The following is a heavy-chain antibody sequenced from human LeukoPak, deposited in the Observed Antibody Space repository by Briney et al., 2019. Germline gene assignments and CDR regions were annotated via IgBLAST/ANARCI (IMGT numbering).Heavy chain of an antibody. Sequence: SETLSLTCTVSGGSISSYYWSWIRQPPGKGLEWIGYIYYSGSTNYNPSLKSRVTISVDTSKNQFSLKLSSVTAADTAVYYCARAEYSSSFLSYWGQGTLVTVSS. CDR1: GGSISSYY. J-gene: IGHJ4*02. CDR3: ARAEYSSSFLSY. V-gene: IGHV4-59*01. D-gene: IGHD6-13*01. CDR2: IYYSGST.